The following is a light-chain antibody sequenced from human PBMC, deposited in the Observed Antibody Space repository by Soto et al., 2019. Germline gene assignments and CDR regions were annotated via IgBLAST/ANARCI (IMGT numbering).Light chain of an antibody. CDR1: SSNIDINT. V-gene: IGLV1-44*01. Sequence: QSVLTQPPSASGTPGQRVTISCSGSSSNIDINTVNWYQQLPGTAPKLLIYSNNQRPSGVPDRFSGSKSGTSATLAISGLQSKDEADYYCAAWDDSLTGPVFGGGTKLTVL. J-gene: IGLJ2*01. CDR3: AAWDDSLTGPV. CDR2: SNN.